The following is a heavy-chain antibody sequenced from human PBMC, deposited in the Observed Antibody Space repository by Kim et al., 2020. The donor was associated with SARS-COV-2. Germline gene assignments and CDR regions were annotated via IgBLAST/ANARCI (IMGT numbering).Heavy chain of an antibody. CDR2: IYSGGST. CDR1: GFTVSSNY. CDR3: ARDINCSGGSCYSGDYYYYGMDV. V-gene: IGHV3-53*01. D-gene: IGHD2-15*01. Sequence: GGSLRLSCAASGFTVSSNYMSWVRQAPGKGLEWVSVIYSGGSTYYADSVKGRFTISRDNSKNTLYLQMNSLRAEDTAVYYCARDINCSGGSCYSGDYYYYGMDVWGQGTTVTVSS. J-gene: IGHJ6*02.